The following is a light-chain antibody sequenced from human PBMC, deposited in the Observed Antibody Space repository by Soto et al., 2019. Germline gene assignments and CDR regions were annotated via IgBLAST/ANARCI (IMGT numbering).Light chain of an antibody. CDR3: QQSYITPYT. CDR2: AAS. CDR1: QSISVH. J-gene: IGKJ2*01. Sequence: DIQMTQSPSSLSASVGDTVIITCRASQSISVHLNWYQQKPGKVPKLLIYAASNLQSGVPLRFSGSGSETDFALTISSLQPEDFATYYCQQSYITPYTFGQGTKLEIK. V-gene: IGKV1-39*01.